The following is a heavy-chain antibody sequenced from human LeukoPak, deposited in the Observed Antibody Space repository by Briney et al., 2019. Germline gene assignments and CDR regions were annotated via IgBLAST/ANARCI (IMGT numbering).Heavy chain of an antibody. J-gene: IGHJ4*02. CDR2: IRSKEFGGTT. V-gene: IGHV3-49*04. Sequence: GGSLRLSCTASGFTFGDYAISWVRQAPGKGLEWVGFIRSKEFGGTTEYAASVKGRFTLSRDDSKSIAYLEMNSLKTDDTAVYYCTRDQTPYYWGQGTLVTVSS. CDR3: TRDQTPYY. CDR1: GFTFGDYA.